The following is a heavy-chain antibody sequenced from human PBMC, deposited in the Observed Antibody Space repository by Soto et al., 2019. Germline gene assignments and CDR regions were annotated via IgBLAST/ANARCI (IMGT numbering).Heavy chain of an antibody. CDR2: TYYRSKWYN. D-gene: IGHD2-8*01. CDR3: ARQGPIDRVMVYQLVYFDY. J-gene: IGHJ4*02. CDR1: GDSVSSNSAA. Sequence: PSQTLSLTCAISGDSVSSNSAAWNWIRQSPSRGLEWLGRTYYRSKWYNDYAVSVKSRITINPDTSKNQFSLQLNSVTPEDTAVYYCARQGPIDRVMVYQLVYFDYWGQGTLVTVSS. V-gene: IGHV6-1*01.